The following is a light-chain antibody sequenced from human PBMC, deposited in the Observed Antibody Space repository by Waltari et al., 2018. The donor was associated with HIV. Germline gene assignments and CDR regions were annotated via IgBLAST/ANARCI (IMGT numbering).Light chain of an antibody. CDR2: AAS. J-gene: IGKJ3*01. V-gene: IGKV1-27*01. Sequence: DIQLTQSPSFLSASVGDRVTITCRASQGISSYLAWYQQKPGRAPKLLIYAASTLQLGVASRFNGSGTGTDFTLTITSLRPEDFATYYCQKYSNAPYTFGPGTTVDIK. CDR1: QGISSY. CDR3: QKYSNAPYT.